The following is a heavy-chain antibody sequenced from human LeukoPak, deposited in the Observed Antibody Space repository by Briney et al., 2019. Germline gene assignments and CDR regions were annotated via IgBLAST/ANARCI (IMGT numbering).Heavy chain of an antibody. D-gene: IGHD3-10*01. CDR3: AREANFYGSGSYFEGTFDY. V-gene: IGHV4-61*01. Sequence: PSETLSLTCTVSGYSISSGYYWGWIRQPPGKGLEWIGYIYYTGSTNYNPSLKSRVSISVDTSKNEFSLRLTSVTAADTAVYYCAREANFYGSGSYFEGTFDYWGQGSLVTVSS. CDR2: IYYTGST. J-gene: IGHJ4*02. CDR1: GYSISSGYY.